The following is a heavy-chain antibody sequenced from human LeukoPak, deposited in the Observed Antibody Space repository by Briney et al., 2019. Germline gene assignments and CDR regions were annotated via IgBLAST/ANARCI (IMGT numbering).Heavy chain of an antibody. D-gene: IGHD3-10*02. V-gene: IGHV3-30-3*01. CDR3: ARNVPVTRWGY. CDR1: GFTFSSYA. J-gene: IGHJ4*02. Sequence: GGSLRLSCAASGFTFSSYAMHWVRQAPGKGLEWVAVISYDGSNKYYADSVKGRFTISRDNSKNTLYLQMNSLRAEDTAVYYCARNVPVTRWGYWGQGTLVTVSS. CDR2: ISYDGSNK.